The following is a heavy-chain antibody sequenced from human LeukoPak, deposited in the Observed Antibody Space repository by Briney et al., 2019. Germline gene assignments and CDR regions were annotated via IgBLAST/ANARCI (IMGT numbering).Heavy chain of an antibody. D-gene: IGHD1-26*01. Sequence: GGSLRLSCAASGFTFSSYAMSWVRQAPGKGLEWVSAISGSGGSTYYADSVKGRFTISRDNSKNTLYLQMNSLRAEDTAVYYCAKDPGEWELHRDGYWCQGTLVTVSS. CDR2: ISGSGGST. V-gene: IGHV3-23*01. CDR1: GFTFSSYA. CDR3: AKDPGEWELHRDGY. J-gene: IGHJ4*02.